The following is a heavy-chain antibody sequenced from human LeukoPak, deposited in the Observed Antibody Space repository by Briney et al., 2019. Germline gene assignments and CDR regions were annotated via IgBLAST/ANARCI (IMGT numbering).Heavy chain of an antibody. CDR3: ARRRGYSGYEGWFDP. Sequence: SETLSLTCTVSGGSISSYYWSWIRQPPGKGLEWIGYIYYSGSTNYNPSLKSRVTMSVDTSNNQFSLKLSSVTAADTAVYYCARRRGYSGYEGWFDPWGQGTLVTVSS. D-gene: IGHD5-12*01. J-gene: IGHJ5*02. V-gene: IGHV4-59*08. CDR2: IYYSGST. CDR1: GGSISSYY.